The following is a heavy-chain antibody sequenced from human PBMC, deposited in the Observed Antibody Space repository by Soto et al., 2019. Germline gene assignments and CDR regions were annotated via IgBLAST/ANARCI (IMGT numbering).Heavy chain of an antibody. CDR2: ISYDGSNK. J-gene: IGHJ4*02. Sequence: GGSLRLSCAASGFTFSGYGMHWVRQAPGKGLEWVAVISYDGSNKYYADSVKGRFTISRDNSKNTLYLQMNSLRAEDTAVYYCAKDKALADRKYGDYLDYWGQGTLVTVSS. CDR3: AKDKALADRKYGDYLDY. D-gene: IGHD4-17*01. V-gene: IGHV3-30*18. CDR1: GFTFSGYG.